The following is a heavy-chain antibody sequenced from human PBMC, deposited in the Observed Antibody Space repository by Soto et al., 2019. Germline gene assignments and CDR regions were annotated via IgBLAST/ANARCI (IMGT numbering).Heavy chain of an antibody. CDR3: ARGTRFLEWLLTSAAYTYYFDY. J-gene: IGHJ4*02. D-gene: IGHD3-3*01. Sequence: PSETLSLTCTVSGGSVSSGSYYWSWIRQPPGKGLEWIGYIYYSGSTNYNPSLKSRVTISVDTSKNQFSLKLSSVTAADTAVYYCARGTRFLEWLLTSAAYTYYFDYWGQGTLVTVSS. V-gene: IGHV4-61*01. CDR2: IYYSGST. CDR1: GGSVSSGSYY.